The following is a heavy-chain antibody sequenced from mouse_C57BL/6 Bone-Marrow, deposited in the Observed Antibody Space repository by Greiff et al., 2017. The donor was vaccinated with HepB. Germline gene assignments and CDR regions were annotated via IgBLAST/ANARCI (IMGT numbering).Heavy chain of an antibody. CDR1: GYTFTDYY. J-gene: IGHJ3*01. CDR2: INPNNGGT. D-gene: IGHD2-5*01. Sequence: EVQLQQSGPELVQPGASVKISCKASGYTFTDYYMNWVKQSHGKSLEWIGDINPNNGGTSYNQKFTGKATLTVDKSYSTAYMELRSLTSEDSAVYYCARSDYSNYEDFFAYWGKGTLVTVSA. V-gene: IGHV1-26*01. CDR3: ARSDYSNYEDFFAY.